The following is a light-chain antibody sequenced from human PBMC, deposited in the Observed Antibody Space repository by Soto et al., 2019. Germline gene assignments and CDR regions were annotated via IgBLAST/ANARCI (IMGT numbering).Light chain of an antibody. CDR1: QSISSL. CDR2: DAS. Sequence: DIQMTQSPSTLSASVGDRVTITCRASQSISSLLAWYQQKPGKAPKLLIYDASSLESGVPSRFSGSGSGTEFTLAINSLQPEDFATYYCQQSSRTPITFGQGTRLEIK. CDR3: QQSSRTPIT. V-gene: IGKV1-5*01. J-gene: IGKJ5*01.